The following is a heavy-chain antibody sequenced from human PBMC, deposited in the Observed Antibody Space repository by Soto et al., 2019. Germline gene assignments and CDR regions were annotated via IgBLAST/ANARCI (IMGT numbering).Heavy chain of an antibody. J-gene: IGHJ6*02. CDR2: IYHSGST. V-gene: IGHV4-59*01. CDR1: GGSIRTYY. Sequence: SETLSLTCTVSGGSIRTYYWNWIRQPPGRGLEWIGYIYHSGSTNYNSSLKSRVTMSVDTSKSQFSLKLSSVTAADTAVYYCASANVAAAGTWYYGMDVWGQGTTVTVSS. D-gene: IGHD6-13*01. CDR3: ASANVAAAGTWYYGMDV.